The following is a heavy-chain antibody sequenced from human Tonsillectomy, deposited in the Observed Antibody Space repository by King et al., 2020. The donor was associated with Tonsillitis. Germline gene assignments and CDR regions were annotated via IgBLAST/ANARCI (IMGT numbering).Heavy chain of an antibody. CDR2: IKTKSDGDTT. CDR3: TTDCSNTRCYGWAWFGT. D-gene: IGHD2-2*01. J-gene: IGHJ5*02. V-gene: IGHV3-15*01. Sequence: VQLVESGGGLVKPGGSLRLSCAASGFTFSYAWMSWVRQAPGKGLQWVGHIKTKSDGDTTDYAAPVKGRFTISRDDSTNTLYLQMNSLKTEDTAVYYCTTDCSNTRCYGWAWFGTWGQGSLVTVSS. CDR1: GFTFSYAW.